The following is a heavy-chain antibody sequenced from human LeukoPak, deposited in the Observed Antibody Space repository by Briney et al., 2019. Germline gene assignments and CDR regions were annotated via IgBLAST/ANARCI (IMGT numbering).Heavy chain of an antibody. Sequence: PGGSLRLSCAASGFTFSNYAMTWVRQAPGKGLEWVSGITSSGGSTYYADSVKGRFAISRDNSKNTLYLQMSSLRAEDTAVYYCAKDGSSSLYYFDYWGQGTLVTVSS. CDR3: AKDGSSSLYYFDY. CDR1: GFTFSNYA. V-gene: IGHV3-23*01. D-gene: IGHD6-13*01. J-gene: IGHJ4*02. CDR2: ITSSGGST.